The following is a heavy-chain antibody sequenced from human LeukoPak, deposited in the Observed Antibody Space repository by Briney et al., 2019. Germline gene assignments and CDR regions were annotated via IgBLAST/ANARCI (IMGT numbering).Heavy chain of an antibody. CDR2: ISYDGSNK. J-gene: IGHJ4*02. V-gene: IGHV3-30*01. Sequence: GGSLRLSCAASGFTFSSYYMQWVRQAPGKGLEWVAVISYDGSNKYYAASVKGRSTISRDNSKNTLYLQMTSLRAEDTAVYYCARGIAVAAGYFDYWGQGTLVTVSS. D-gene: IGHD6-19*01. CDR3: ARGIAVAAGYFDY. CDR1: GFTFSSYY.